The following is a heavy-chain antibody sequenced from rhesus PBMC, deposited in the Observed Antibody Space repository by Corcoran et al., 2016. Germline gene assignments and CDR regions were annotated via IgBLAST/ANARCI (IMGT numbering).Heavy chain of an antibody. D-gene: IGHD6-25*01. CDR1: GYSISSGYG. V-gene: IGHV4-122*02. Sequence: QLQLQESGPGLVKPSETLSLTCAVSGYSISSGYGWSWIRQPPGKGLEWIGYFSYSGSTRYNPSLKSRVTISRDTSKNQFSLKLSSVTAADTAVYYCARDWERQPFDYWGQGVLVTVSS. CDR2: FSYSGST. CDR3: ARDWERQPFDY. J-gene: IGHJ4*01.